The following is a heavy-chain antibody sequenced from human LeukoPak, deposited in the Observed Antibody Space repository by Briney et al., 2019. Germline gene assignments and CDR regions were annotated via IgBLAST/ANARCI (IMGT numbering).Heavy chain of an antibody. J-gene: IGHJ4*02. D-gene: IGHD2-2*01. CDR3: AYFACSTTSCKYFAC. CDR2: INSDGSST. Sequence: GGSLRLSCAASGFTFSSYWMHWVRQAPGKGLVWVSRINSDGSSTTYADSVKGRFTISRDNAKNTLYLQMNSLRAEDTAVYYAAYFACSTTSCKYFACGGREPLVT. V-gene: IGHV3-74*01. CDR1: GFTFSSYW.